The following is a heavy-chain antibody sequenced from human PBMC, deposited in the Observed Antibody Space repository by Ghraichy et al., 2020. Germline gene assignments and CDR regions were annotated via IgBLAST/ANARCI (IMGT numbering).Heavy chain of an antibody. D-gene: IGHD6-6*01. J-gene: IGHJ4*02. CDR1: GFTFSSYA. Sequence: GGSLRLSCAASGFTFSSYAMSWVRQAPGKGLEWVSAISGSGGSTYYADSVKGRFTISRDNSKNTLYLQMNSLRAEDTAVYYCATYSSSSVGYFDYWGQGTLVTVSS. CDR3: ATYSSSSVGYFDY. V-gene: IGHV3-23*01. CDR2: ISGSGGST.